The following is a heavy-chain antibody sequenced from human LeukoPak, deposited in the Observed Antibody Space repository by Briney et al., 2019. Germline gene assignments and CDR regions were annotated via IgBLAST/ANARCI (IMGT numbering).Heavy chain of an antibody. CDR2: IHSSGTT. CDR3: DRLNLPAVSGAFDY. Sequence: PSETLSLTCTVSGGSISTYYWSWIRQPAGKGLEWIGRIHSSGTTHYNPSLRSRVTLSIDTSKNQFSLKLSSVTAADTAVYYCDRLNLPAVSGAFDYWGQGTLVTVSS. D-gene: IGHD2-2*01. J-gene: IGHJ4*02. CDR1: GGSISTYY. V-gene: IGHV4-4*07.